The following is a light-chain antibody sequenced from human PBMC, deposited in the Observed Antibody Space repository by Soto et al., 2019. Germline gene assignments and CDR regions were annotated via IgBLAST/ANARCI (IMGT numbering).Light chain of an antibody. J-gene: IGLJ1*01. CDR1: SSDVGAFNY. Sequence: QSALTQPPSASGSPGQAITISCSGTSSDVGAFNYVSWYQQHPGKAPKLMIYDVSNRPSGVSNRFSGSKSGNTASLTISGPRAEDEADYYCNSYTSNNTYVFGTGTKVTVL. V-gene: IGLV2-14*03. CDR2: DVS. CDR3: NSYTSNNTYV.